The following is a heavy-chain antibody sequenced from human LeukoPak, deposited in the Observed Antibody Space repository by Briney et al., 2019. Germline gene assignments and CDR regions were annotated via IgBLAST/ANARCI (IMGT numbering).Heavy chain of an antibody. CDR1: GYTFTGYY. V-gene: IGHV1-2*06. CDR2: INPNSGGT. D-gene: IGHD2-2*01. CDR3: ARNGPHPSKNIVVVPAAMEYYYYYYYMDV. Sequence: GASVKVSCKASGYTFTGYYMHWVRQAPGQGLEWMGRINPNSGGTNYAQKFQGRVTMTRDTSISTAYMELSRLRSDDTAVYYCARNGPHPSKNIVVVPAAMEYYYYYYYMDVWGKGTTVTVSS. J-gene: IGHJ6*03.